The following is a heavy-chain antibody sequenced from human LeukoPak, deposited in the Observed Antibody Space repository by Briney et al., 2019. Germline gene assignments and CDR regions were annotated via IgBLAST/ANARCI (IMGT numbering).Heavy chain of an antibody. V-gene: IGHV5-51*01. D-gene: IGHD1-26*01. CDR2: IYPADSET. CDR3: ARKISGSYYGLDY. Sequence: GESLKISCKVSGYTFSNYWIGWVRQMPGKGLEWVGIIYPADSETRYSPSFQGQVTMSVDKSISTAYLQWSSLKASDTAIYYCARKISGSYYGLDYWGQGTPVTVSS. J-gene: IGHJ4*02. CDR1: GYTFSNYW.